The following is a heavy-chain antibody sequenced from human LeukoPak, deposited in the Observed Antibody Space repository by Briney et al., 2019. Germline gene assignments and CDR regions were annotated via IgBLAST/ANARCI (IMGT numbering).Heavy chain of an antibody. D-gene: IGHD4-17*01. V-gene: IGHV1-69*05. Sequence: GASVKVSYKASGGTFSSYAISWVRQAPGQGLELMGGIIPIFGTANYAQKFQGRVTITTDESTSTAYMELSSLRSEDTAVYYCARNYGDYVYYFDYWGQGTLVTVSS. CDR3: ARNYGDYVYYFDY. J-gene: IGHJ4*02. CDR1: GGTFSSYA. CDR2: IIPIFGTA.